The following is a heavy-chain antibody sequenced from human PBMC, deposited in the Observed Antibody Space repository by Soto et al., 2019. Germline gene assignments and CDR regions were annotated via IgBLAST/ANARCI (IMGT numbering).Heavy chain of an antibody. CDR1: GFIFGGSA. D-gene: IGHD2-2*02. Sequence: EVQLVESGGGLVQPGGSLKLSCIGSGFIFGGSAIHWVRQASGKGLEWVGRIRSRANNYATSSAVSVRGRFTFSRDDSKNTAYLQMNTLKTDDTAVYYCCRGQGAPIGDYYYHGLVVWGQGTPVTVS. J-gene: IGHJ6*02. CDR2: IRSRANNYAT. CDR3: CRGQGAPIGDYYYHGLVV. V-gene: IGHV3-73*02.